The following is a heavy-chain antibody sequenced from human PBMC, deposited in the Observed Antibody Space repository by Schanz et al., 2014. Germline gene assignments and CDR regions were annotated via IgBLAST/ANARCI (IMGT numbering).Heavy chain of an antibody. CDR2: INPSDGST. CDR3: ASGSSSNSGCFDAFDV. CDR1: GYTFTAYF. D-gene: IGHD2-2*01. Sequence: QVLLVQSGAEVKQPGASVKVSCKASGYTFTAYFIHWVRQAPGQGFEWIGLINPSDGSTTYPLRVAAIITMTSDTTATTFYMDLSSLGSEDTAVYYFASGSSSNSGCFDAFDVWGQGTMVTVSS. V-gene: IGHV1-46*03. J-gene: IGHJ3*01.